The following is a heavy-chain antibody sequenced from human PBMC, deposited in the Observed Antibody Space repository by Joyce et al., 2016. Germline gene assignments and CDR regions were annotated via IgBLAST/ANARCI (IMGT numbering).Heavy chain of an antibody. CDR3: ARGGGAPGTAARLDY. V-gene: IGHV1-69*01. J-gene: IGHJ4*02. D-gene: IGHD1-7*01. CDR1: GGSFNRYT. Sequence: QVQLVQSGAEVKKPGSSVKVSCKASGGSFNRYTINWVRQAPGQGLEWMGGIIHLSGTSNCAQKFQDRVTITADGLTSTVYMELFSLRSDDTAVYFCARGGGAPGTAARLDYWGQGTLVIVSS. CDR2: IIHLSGTS.